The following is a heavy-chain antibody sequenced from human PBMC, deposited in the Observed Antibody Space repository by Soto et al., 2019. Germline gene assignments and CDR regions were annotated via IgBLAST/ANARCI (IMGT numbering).Heavy chain of an antibody. V-gene: IGHV1-69*01. CDR2: IIPIFGTA. CDR1: GGTFSSYA. D-gene: IGHD3-16*02. J-gene: IGHJ3*02. Sequence: QVQLVQSGAEVKKPGSSVKVSCKASGGTFSSYAISWVRQAPGQGLEWMGGIIPIFGTANYAQKFQGRVTITADDSTSTAYMELSSLRSEDTAVYYCARSYDYVWGSYRYKEDAFDIWGQGTMVTVSS. CDR3: ARSYDYVWGSYRYKEDAFDI.